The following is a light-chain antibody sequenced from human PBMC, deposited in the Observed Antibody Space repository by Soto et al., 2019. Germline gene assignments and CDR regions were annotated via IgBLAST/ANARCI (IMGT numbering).Light chain of an antibody. J-gene: IGKJ5*01. V-gene: IGKV3-11*01. CDR2: DAS. Sequence: EIVMTQSPATLSVSPGERATLSCRASQSIRNNLAWYQQRPGQSPTLLIYDASKRATGIPDRFSGSGSETDFTLTISSLEPEDLGVYYFLHRMNWPLTFGQGTRLEIK. CDR3: LHRMNWPLT. CDR1: QSIRNN.